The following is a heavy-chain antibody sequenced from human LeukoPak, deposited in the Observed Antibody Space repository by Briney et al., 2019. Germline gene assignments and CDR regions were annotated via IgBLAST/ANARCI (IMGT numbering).Heavy chain of an antibody. CDR2: IKSKTHGGTT. V-gene: IGHV3-15*01. Sequence: GESLRLSCAASGFTFSDAWMNWVRQAPGKGLEWLGRIKSKTHGGTTDYDAAVKDRFSISRDDSKNILYLQMKSLKTEDTALYYCTTTYDILTGSFDYWGQGTLVTVSS. CDR3: TTTYDILTGSFDY. CDR1: GFTFSDAW. J-gene: IGHJ4*02. D-gene: IGHD3-9*01.